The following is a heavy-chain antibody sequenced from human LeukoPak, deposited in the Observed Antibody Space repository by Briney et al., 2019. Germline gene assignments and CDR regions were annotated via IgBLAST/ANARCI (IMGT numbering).Heavy chain of an antibody. V-gene: IGHV4-59*01. D-gene: IGHD5-24*01. CDR3: ARGERWLQLGYMDV. CDR2: IYYTGAT. Sequence: SETLSLTCSVSGGSISSYYWSWIRQPPGKGLEWIGYIYYTGATYHNPSLESRVTISIDTSKRQLSLELRSVTAADTDVYYCARGERWLQLGYMDVWGKGTTVTVSS. J-gene: IGHJ6*03. CDR1: GGSISSYY.